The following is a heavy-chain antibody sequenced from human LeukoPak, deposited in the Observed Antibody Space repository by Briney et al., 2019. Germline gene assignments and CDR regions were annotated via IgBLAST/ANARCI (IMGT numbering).Heavy chain of an antibody. CDR3: ATDVAYYDSSGYYGVFDY. Sequence: ASVKVSCKVSGYTLTELSMHWVRQAPGKGVEWMGGFDPEDGETIYAQKFQGRVTMTEDTSTDTAYMELSSLRSEDTAVYYCATDVAYYDSSGYYGVFDYWGQGTLVTVSS. CDR1: GYTLTELS. D-gene: IGHD3-22*01. J-gene: IGHJ4*02. V-gene: IGHV1-24*01. CDR2: FDPEDGET.